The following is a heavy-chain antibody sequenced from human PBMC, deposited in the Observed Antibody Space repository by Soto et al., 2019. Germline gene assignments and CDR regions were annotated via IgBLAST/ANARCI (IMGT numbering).Heavy chain of an antibody. CDR3: ARDEYGGNSTYFDY. J-gene: IGHJ4*02. CDR2: IIPIFGTA. V-gene: IGHV1-69*13. D-gene: IGHD2-21*02. Sequence: SVKVSCKASGGTFSSYAISWVRQAPGQGLEWMGGIIPIFGTANYAQKFQGRVTITADESTSTAYMELSSLRSEDTAVYYCARDEYGGNSTYFDYWGQGTLVTVSS. CDR1: GGTFSSYA.